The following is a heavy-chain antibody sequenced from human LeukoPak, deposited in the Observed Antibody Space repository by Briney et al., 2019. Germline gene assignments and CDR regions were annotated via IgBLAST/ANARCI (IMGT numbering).Heavy chain of an antibody. CDR2: IYYSGST. Sequence: PSETLSLTCTVSGGSISSYYWRWIRQPPEKGLEWIGYIYYSGSTNYNPSLKSRVTISVDASKNQFSLKLSSVTAAGTAVYYCARHPSGSGWIRAAFDIWGQGTMVTVSS. CDR3: ARHPSGSGWIRAAFDI. CDR1: GGSISSYY. D-gene: IGHD6-19*01. V-gene: IGHV4-59*08. J-gene: IGHJ3*02.